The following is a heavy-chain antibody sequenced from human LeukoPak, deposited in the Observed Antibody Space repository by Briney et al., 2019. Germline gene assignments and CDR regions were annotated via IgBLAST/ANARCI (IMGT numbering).Heavy chain of an antibody. V-gene: IGHV3-23*01. CDR3: AKDRVVVTAIFLDY. CDR1: GFTFSSYA. J-gene: IGHJ4*02. CDR2: ISGSGGST. Sequence: GGSLRLSCAASGFTFSSYAMSWVRQAPGKGLEGVSAISGSGGSTYYADSVKGRFTISRDNSKNTLYLQMNSLRAEDTAVYYCAKDRVVVTAIFLDYWGQGTLVTVSS. D-gene: IGHD2-21*02.